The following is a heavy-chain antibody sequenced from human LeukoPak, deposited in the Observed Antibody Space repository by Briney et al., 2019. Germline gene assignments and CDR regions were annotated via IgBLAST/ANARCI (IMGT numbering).Heavy chain of an antibody. CDR2: ISDSGVNT. CDR3: AKGLRGIYDY. Sequence: GGSLRLSCAASGFTFNSYAMTWVRQAPEKGLEWVSSISDSGVNTYYADSVKGRFTISRDNSKNTLYLQMNSPRAEDTAVYYCAKGLRGIYDYWGQGTLVTVSS. CDR1: GFTFNSYA. J-gene: IGHJ4*02. V-gene: IGHV3-23*01. D-gene: IGHD1-26*01.